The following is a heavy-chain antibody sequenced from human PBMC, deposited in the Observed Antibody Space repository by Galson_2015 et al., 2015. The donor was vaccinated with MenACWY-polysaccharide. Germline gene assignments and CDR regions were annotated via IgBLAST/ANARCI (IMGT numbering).Heavy chain of an antibody. CDR2: ISTSGDST. J-gene: IGHJ4*02. Sequence: SLRLSCAASGFTFSSYAMSWVRQSPGKGLEWVSAISTSGDSTYYGDPVKGRFTISRDNSKNTLFLQMNSLRADDTAVYYYAKGPTPNYWGQGTLVTVSS. CDR3: AKGPTPNY. V-gene: IGHV3-23*01. CDR1: GFTFSSYA.